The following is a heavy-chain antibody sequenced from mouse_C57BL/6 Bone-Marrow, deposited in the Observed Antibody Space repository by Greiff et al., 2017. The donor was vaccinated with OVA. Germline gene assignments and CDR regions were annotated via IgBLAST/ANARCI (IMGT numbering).Heavy chain of an antibody. Sequence: EVKLMESGGGLVQPGGSLKLSCAASGFTFSDYGMAWVRQAPRKGPEWVAFISNLAYSIYYADTVTGRFTISRESAKNTLYLEMRSLRSEDTAMYYCARRYDFHAMDYWGQGTSVTVSS. V-gene: IGHV5-15*01. J-gene: IGHJ4*01. D-gene: IGHD2-4*01. CDR1: GFTFSDYG. CDR2: ISNLAYSI. CDR3: ARRYDFHAMDY.